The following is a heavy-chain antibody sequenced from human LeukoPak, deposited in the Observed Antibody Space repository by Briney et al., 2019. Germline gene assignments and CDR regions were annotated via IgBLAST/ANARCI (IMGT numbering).Heavy chain of an antibody. CDR2: ISSSSSYI. Sequence: TPGGSLRLSCAASGFTFSSYSMNWVRQAPGKGLEWVSSISSSSSYIYYADSVKGRFTISRDNAKNSLSLQMNSLRAEDTAVYYCARFLAAAGNDAFDIWGQGTMVTVSS. V-gene: IGHV3-21*01. CDR3: ARFLAAAGNDAFDI. J-gene: IGHJ3*02. CDR1: GFTFSSYS. D-gene: IGHD6-13*01.